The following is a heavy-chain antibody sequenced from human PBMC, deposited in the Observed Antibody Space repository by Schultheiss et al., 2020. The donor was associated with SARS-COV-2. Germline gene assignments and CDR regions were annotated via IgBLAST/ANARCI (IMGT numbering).Heavy chain of an antibody. CDR1: GFTFSSYA. CDR2: IKQDGSEK. Sequence: GGSLRLSCAASGFTFSSYAMSWVRQAPGKGLEWVANIKQDGSEKYYVDSVKGRFTISRDNAKNSLYLQMNSLRAEDTAVYYCARGGLEYSSSLPDYYYYGMDVWGQGTTVTVSS. J-gene: IGHJ6*02. V-gene: IGHV3-7*03. CDR3: ARGGLEYSSSLPDYYYYGMDV. D-gene: IGHD6-6*01.